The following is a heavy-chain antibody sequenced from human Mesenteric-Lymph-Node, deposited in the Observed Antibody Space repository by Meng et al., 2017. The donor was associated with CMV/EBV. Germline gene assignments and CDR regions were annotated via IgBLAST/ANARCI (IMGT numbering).Heavy chain of an antibody. J-gene: IGHJ4*02. CDR2: TYYRSKWYE. CDR1: GDSVSNDGAA. CDR3: ARGTGTLDY. Sequence: CAISGDSVSNDGAAWNWFRQSPSRGLEWLGRTYYRSKWYEDYAVSVKDRSTINPDTSKNQFSLQLNSVTPEDTALYYCARGTGTLDYWGQGTLVTVSS. V-gene: IGHV6-1*01. D-gene: IGHD1-7*01.